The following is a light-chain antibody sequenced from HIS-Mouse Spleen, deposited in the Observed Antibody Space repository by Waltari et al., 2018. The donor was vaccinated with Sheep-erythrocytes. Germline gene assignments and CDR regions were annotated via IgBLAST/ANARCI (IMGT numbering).Light chain of an antibody. CDR3: CSYAGSYNHV. CDR1: SSDVGGCNY. V-gene: IGLV2-11*01. CDR2: DVS. Sequence: QSALTQPRSVSGSPGQSFTISCNGPSSDVGGCNYVPWYQQHPGNAPKLMIYDVSKRPSGVPDRFSGSKSGNTASLTISGLQAEDEADYYCCSYAGSYNHVFATGTKVTVL. J-gene: IGLJ1*01.